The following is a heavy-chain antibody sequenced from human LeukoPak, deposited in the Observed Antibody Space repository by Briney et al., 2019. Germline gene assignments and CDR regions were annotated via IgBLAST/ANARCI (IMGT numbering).Heavy chain of an antibody. V-gene: IGHV3-15*07. CDR2: IKSKIDGGTT. CDR3: AWGSGHYYEK. CDR1: GFTFSSYS. J-gene: IGHJ4*02. Sequence: PGGSLRLSCAASGFTFSSYSMNWVRQAAGKGLEWVGRIKSKIDGGTTDYAAPVKGRFTISRDDSKNTVDLQMSGLKIEDTALYYCAWGSGHYYEKWGQGTLVTVSS. D-gene: IGHD3-16*01.